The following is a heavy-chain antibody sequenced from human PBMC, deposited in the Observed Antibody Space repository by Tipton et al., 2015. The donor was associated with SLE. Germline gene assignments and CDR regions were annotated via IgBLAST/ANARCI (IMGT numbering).Heavy chain of an antibody. CDR2: IYTSGST. Sequence: TLSLTCTVSGGSISSGGYYWSWIRQPAWEGLEWIGRIYTSGSTNYNPSLKSRVTISVDTAKNQFSLKLSSVTAADTAVYYCARHHFQAADNWFDPWGQGTLVTVSS. CDR3: ARHHFQAADNWFDP. V-gene: IGHV4-61*02. J-gene: IGHJ5*02. D-gene: IGHD6-13*01. CDR1: GGSISSGGYY.